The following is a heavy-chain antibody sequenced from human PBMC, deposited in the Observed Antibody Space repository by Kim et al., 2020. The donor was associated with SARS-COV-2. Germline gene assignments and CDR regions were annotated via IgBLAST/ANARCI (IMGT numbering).Heavy chain of an antibody. CDR2: ISGSGGST. Sequence: GGSLRLSCAASGFTFSSYAMSWVRQAPGKGLEWVSAISGSGGSTYYADSVKGRFTISRDNSKNTLYLQMNSLRAEDTAVYYCAKVRDRASGWTPSERKARGAFDIWGQGTMVTVSS. J-gene: IGHJ3*02. D-gene: IGHD5-18*01. CDR3: AKVRDRASGWTPSERKARGAFDI. V-gene: IGHV3-23*01. CDR1: GFTFSSYA.